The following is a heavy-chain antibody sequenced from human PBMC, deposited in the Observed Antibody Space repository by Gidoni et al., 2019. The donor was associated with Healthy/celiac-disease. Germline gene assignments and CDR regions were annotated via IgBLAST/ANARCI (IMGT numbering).Heavy chain of an antibody. D-gene: IGHD6-6*01. Sequence: STYYNPSLKSRVTISVDTSKNQFSLKLSSVTAADTAVYYCAREGGIAAQWFDPWGQGTLVTVSS. J-gene: IGHJ5*02. CDR3: AREGGIAAQWFDP. V-gene: IGHV4-39*01. CDR2: ST.